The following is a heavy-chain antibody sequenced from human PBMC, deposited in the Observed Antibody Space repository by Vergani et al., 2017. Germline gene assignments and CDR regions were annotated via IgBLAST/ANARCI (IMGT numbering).Heavy chain of an antibody. CDR1: GGTFSSYA. D-gene: IGHD5-18*01. J-gene: IGHJ5*02. Sequence: QVQLVQSGAEVKKPGSSVKVSCKASGGTFSSYAISWVRQAPGQGLEWMGGIIPIFGTANYAQKFQGRFTITADKSTSTDYMELISLRSEDTAVYYCARRTNSYGYTALGNWFDPWGQGTLVTVSS. CDR3: ARRTNSYGYTALGNWFDP. V-gene: IGHV1-69*06. CDR2: IIPIFGTA.